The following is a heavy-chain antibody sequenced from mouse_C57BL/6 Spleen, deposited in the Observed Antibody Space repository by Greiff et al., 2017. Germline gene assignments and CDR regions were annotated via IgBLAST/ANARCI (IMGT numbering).Heavy chain of an antibody. V-gene: IGHV5-6*01. J-gene: IGHJ1*03. Sequence: EVHLVESGGDLVKPGGSLKLSCAASGFTFSSYGMSWVRQTPDKRLEWVATISSGGSYTYYPDSVKGRFTLSRDNAKNTLYLQMSSLKSEDTAMYYCARIYYYGSSYPWYFDVWGTGTTVTVSS. CDR2: ISSGGSYT. D-gene: IGHD1-1*01. CDR1: GFTFSSYG. CDR3: ARIYYYGSSYPWYFDV.